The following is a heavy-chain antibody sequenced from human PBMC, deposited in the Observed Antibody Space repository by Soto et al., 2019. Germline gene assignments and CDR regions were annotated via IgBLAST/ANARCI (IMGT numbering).Heavy chain of an antibody. D-gene: IGHD6-19*01. CDR2: IYSGGST. V-gene: IGHV3-66*01. CDR1: GFTVSSNY. J-gene: IGHJ4*02. CDR3: AREPSGWDGRFDY. Sequence: EVPLVESGGGLVQPGGSLRLSCAASGFTVSSNYMSWVRQAPGKGLEWVSVIYSGGSTYYADSVKGRFTISRDNSKNTLYLQMNSLRAEDTAVYYCAREPSGWDGRFDYWGQGTLVTVSS.